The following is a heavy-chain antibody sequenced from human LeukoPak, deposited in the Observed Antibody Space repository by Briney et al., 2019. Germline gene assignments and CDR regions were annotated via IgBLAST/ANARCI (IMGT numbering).Heavy chain of an antibody. J-gene: IGHJ4*02. CDR1: GFTFSSYE. CDR3: ARDSYGSGSVQLDY. Sequence: PGGSLRLSCVASGFTFSSYEMNWVRQAPGKGLEWVSYISSSGSTIYSADSVKGRFTISRDNAKNSLYLQMNSLRAEDTAVYYCARDSYGSGSVQLDYWGQGTLVTVSS. CDR2: ISSSGSTI. V-gene: IGHV3-48*03. D-gene: IGHD3-10*01.